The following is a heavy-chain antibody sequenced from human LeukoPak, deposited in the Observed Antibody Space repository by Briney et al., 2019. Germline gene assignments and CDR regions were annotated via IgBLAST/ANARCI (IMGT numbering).Heavy chain of an antibody. Sequence: GGSLCVSLAASGFTFSSFGMDSVRHAPGRGVGWVAGISYDGSNNFYADSVKGRFTISRDNSKNTLYLQMTSLRAEDTAVYCCAKDGLFLTTELKFFYMDVWGKGTTVTVSS. CDR3: AKDGLFLTTELKFFYMDV. CDR1: GFTFSSFG. CDR2: ISYDGSNN. J-gene: IGHJ6*03. D-gene: IGHD4-11*01. V-gene: IGHV3-30*18.